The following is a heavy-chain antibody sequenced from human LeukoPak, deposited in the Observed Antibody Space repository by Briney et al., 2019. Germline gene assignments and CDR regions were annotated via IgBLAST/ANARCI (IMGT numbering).Heavy chain of an antibody. CDR2: IYTSGST. D-gene: IGHD3-10*01. CDR3: ARSPSMGYYYGSGSYSRFYYYMDV. V-gene: IGHV4-61*02. Sequence: PSETLSLTCTVSGGSISSGSYYWSWIRQPAGKGLEWIGRIYTSGSTNYNPSLKSRVTISVDTSKNQFSLKLSSVTAADTAVYYCARSPSMGYYYGSGSYSRFYYYMDVWGKGTTVTISS. J-gene: IGHJ6*03. CDR1: GGSISSGSYY.